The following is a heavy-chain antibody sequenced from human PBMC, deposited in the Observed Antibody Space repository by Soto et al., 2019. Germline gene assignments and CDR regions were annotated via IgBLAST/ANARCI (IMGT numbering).Heavy chain of an antibody. V-gene: IGHV3-30*18. CDR3: AKDQGDSYSPDPFDY. J-gene: IGHJ4*02. CDR1: GFTFSSYG. CDR2: ISYDGINK. D-gene: IGHD5-18*01. Sequence: PGGSLRLSCAASGFTFSSYGMHWVRQAPGKGLEWVAVISYDGINKYYADSVKGRFTISRDNSKNTLSLQMNSLRVEDSAVYYCAKDQGDSYSPDPFDYWGQGTLVTVSS.